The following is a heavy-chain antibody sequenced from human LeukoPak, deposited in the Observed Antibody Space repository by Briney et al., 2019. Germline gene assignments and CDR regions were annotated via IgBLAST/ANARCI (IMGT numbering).Heavy chain of an antibody. CDR2: ISAYNGNT. V-gene: IGHV1-18*01. CDR1: DYSFTSHD. D-gene: IGHD6-13*01. Sequence: ASVKVSCKASDYSFTSHDIIWVRQAPGQGLEWMGWISAYNGNTNYAQNLQGRVTMTTDTSTSTAYMELRSLRSDDTAVYYCARKIAAAGPYYYYYMDVWGKGTTVTVSS. CDR3: ARKIAAAGPYYYYYMDV. J-gene: IGHJ6*03.